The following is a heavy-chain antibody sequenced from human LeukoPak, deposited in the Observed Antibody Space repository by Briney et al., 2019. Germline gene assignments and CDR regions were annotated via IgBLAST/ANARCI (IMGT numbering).Heavy chain of an antibody. J-gene: IGHJ3*02. CDR3: VKTMMTFGGVIRTDAFDI. CDR1: GFTFSRYA. D-gene: IGHD3-16*01. Sequence: GGSLTLSCSASGFTFSRYAMHWVRQAPGKGLEYVSGINNNGGRTYYSDSVKAGFTISRDISKNTPFLQMTSLRAEDTAVYYCVKTMMTFGGVIRTDAFDIWGQGTMVTVSS. CDR2: INNNGGRT. V-gene: IGHV3-64D*06.